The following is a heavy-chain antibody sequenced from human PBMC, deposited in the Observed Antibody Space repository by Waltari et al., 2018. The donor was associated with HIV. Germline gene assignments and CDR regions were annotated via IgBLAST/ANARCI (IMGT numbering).Heavy chain of an antibody. Sequence: CAASGFTFSSYWMSWVRQAPGKGLEWVANIKQDGSEKYYVDSMKGRFTISRDNAKNSLYLQINSLRAEDTAVYYCAGRSPARRLNWFDPWGQGTLVIVSS. D-gene: IGHD2-8*01. CDR2: IKQDGSEK. J-gene: IGHJ5*02. CDR3: AGRSPARRLNWFDP. V-gene: IGHV3-7*01. CDR1: GFTFSSYW.